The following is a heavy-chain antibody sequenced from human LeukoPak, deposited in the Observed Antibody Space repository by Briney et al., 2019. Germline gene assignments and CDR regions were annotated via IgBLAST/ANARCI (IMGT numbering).Heavy chain of an antibody. V-gene: IGHV3-23*01. CDR3: AKSSRGYSYGYGGAFDI. Sequence: GGCLRLSCAASGFTFSSYAMSWVRQAPGKGLEWVSAISGSGGSTYYADSVKGRFTISRDNSRNTLYLQMNSLRAEDTAVYYCAKSSRGYSYGYGGAFDIWGQGTMVTVSS. J-gene: IGHJ3*02. CDR2: ISGSGGST. CDR1: GFTFSSYA. D-gene: IGHD5-18*01.